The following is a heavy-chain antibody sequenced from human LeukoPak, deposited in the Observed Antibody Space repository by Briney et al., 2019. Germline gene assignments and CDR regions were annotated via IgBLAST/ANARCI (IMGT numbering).Heavy chain of an antibody. CDR1: GFTFNNYN. J-gene: IGHJ6*03. V-gene: IGHV3-21*01. CDR2: ITRDSIYT. D-gene: IGHD2-8*01. CDR3: SRTVWGMLPGQYYYYYYYMDV. Sequence: GGSLRHSCAASGFTFNNYNMNWVRQTPGKGLEWVSSITRDSIYTFYADSVRGRFTISRDNAKNLLSLQMNSLRAEDTAVYYCSRTVWGMLPGQYYYYYYYMDVWGKGTTVTVSS.